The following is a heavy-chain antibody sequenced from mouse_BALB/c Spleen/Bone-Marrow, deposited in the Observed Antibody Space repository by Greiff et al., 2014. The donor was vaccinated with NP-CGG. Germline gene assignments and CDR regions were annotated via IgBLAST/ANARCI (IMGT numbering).Heavy chain of an antibody. CDR1: GFNFKDTY. CDR2: IDPANGYT. Sequence: VQLQQSGAELVKPGASVKLSCTASGFNFKDTYIHWVKQRPEQGLEWIGRIDPANGYTIYDPKFKGKATFTVDTSSNTAYLQLSSHTSEVTSIYYGAPIYAGAINYCYFDVWGAGTTVTVSA. J-gene: IGHJ1*01. V-gene: IGHV14-3*02. CDR3: APIYAGAINYCYFDV. D-gene: IGHD6-5*01.